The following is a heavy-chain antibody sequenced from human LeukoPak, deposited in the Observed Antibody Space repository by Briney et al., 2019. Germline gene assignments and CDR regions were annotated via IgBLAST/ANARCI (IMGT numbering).Heavy chain of an antibody. J-gene: IGHJ4*02. V-gene: IGHV4-38-2*02. D-gene: IGHD3-16*02. CDR1: GYSISSGYY. CDR2: IYNSGST. Sequence: SETLSLTCTVSGYSISSGYYWGWIRQPPGKGLEWIGSIYNSGSTYYNPSLKSRITISVDRSKNQFSLKLNSVTAADTAVYYCARVRGVIGDYWGQGTLVTVSS. CDR3: ARVRGVIGDY.